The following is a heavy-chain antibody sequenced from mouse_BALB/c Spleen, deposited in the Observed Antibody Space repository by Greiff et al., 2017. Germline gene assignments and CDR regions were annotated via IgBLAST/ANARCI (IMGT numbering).Heavy chain of an antibody. J-gene: IGHJ2*01. V-gene: IGHV1S137*01. CDR2: NSTYYGDA. CDR1: GYTFTDYA. Sequence: VQLQQSGAELVRPGVSVKISCKGSGYTFTDYAMHWVKQSHAKSLEWIGVNSTYYGDASYNQKFKGKATMTVDKSSSTAYMELARLTSEDSAIYYCARGGTTVVAPGFAYWGQGTTLTVSS. CDR3: ARGGTTVVAPGFAY. D-gene: IGHD1-1*01.